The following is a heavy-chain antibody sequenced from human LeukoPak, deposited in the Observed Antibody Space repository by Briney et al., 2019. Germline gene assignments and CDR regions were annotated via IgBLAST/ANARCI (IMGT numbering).Heavy chain of an antibody. J-gene: IGHJ4*02. D-gene: IGHD2-2*01. CDR3: ARGRYCSSTSCYFGVLFDY. CDR1: GGTFSSYA. CDR2: IIPIFGTA. V-gene: IGHV1-69*13. Sequence: SVKVSCKAPGGTFSSYAISWVRQAPGQGLEWMGGIIPIFGTANYAQKFQGRVTITADESTSTAYMELSSLRSEDTAVYYCARGRYCSSTSCYFGVLFDYWGQGTLVTVSS.